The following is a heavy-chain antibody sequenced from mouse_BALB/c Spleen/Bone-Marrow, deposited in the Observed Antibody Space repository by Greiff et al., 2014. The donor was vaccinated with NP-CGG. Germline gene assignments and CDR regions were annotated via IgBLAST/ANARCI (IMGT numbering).Heavy chain of an antibody. J-gene: IGHJ2*01. CDR2: ISSGGSYT. D-gene: IGHD4-1*01. CDR3: ASLTGRDY. V-gene: IGHV5-9-3*01. CDR1: GFTFSGYA. Sequence: EVNVVESGGGLVKPGGSLKLSCAASGFTFSGYAMSWVRQTPEKRLEWVATISSGGSYTYYPDSVKGRFTISRDNAKNTLYLQMSSPRSEDTAMYYCASLTGRDYWGQGTTLTVSA.